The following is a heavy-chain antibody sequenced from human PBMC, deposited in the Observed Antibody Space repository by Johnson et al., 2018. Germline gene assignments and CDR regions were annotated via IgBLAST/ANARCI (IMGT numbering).Heavy chain of an antibody. CDR1: GGTFSSYA. CDR3: AETYCSSTSCYKGNLYYYYGMDV. J-gene: IGHJ6*02. D-gene: IGHD2-2*02. CDR2: IIPIFGTA. Sequence: QVQLVESGAEVKKPGSSVKVSCKASGGTFSSYAISWVRQAPGQGLEWMGGIIPIFGTANSAQTFQGRVPLTADESPSTAYMEMSSPISEDTAVYYCAETYCSSTSCYKGNLYYYYGMDVWGQGTTVTVSS. V-gene: IGHV1-69*01.